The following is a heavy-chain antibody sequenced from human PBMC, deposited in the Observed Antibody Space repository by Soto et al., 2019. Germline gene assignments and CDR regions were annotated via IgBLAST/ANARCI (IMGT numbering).Heavy chain of an antibody. V-gene: IGHV3-23*01. CDR2: ISGSGGST. J-gene: IGHJ4*02. CDR1: GFTFSSYA. D-gene: IGHD1-26*01. Sequence: PGGSLRLSCAASGFTFSSYAMSWVRQAPGKGLEWVSAISGSGGSTYYADSVKGRFTISRDNSKNTLYLQMNSLRAEDTAVYYCAREEDIVRATHLAYWGQGTLVTGS. CDR3: AREEDIVRATHLAY.